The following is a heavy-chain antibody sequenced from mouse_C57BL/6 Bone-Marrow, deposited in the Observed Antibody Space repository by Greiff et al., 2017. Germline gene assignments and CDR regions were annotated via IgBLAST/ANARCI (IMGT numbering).Heavy chain of an antibody. J-gene: IGHJ2*01. CDR3: TNYGSSLYYFDY. Sequence: EVKLVESGAELVRPGASVKLSCTASGFNIKDDYMHWVKQRPEQGLEWIGWIDPENGDTEYASKFQGKATITADTSSNTAYLQLSSLTSEDTAVYYCTNYGSSLYYFDYWGQGTTLTVSS. CDR1: GFNIKDDY. V-gene: IGHV14-4*01. CDR2: IDPENGDT. D-gene: IGHD1-1*01.